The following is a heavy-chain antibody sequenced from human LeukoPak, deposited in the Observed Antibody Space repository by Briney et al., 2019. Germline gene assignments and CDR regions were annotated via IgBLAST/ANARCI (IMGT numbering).Heavy chain of an antibody. CDR1: GFTFSDYY. J-gene: IGHJ4*02. CDR2: ISSSGSTI. Sequence: GXXLRLSCAASGFTFSDYYMSWIRQAPGKGLEWVSYISSSGSTIYYADSVKGRFTISRDNAKNSLYLQMNSLRAEDTAVYYCARASLGYCSSTSCYTSEDYWGQGTLVTVSS. CDR3: ARASLGYCSSTSCYTSEDY. D-gene: IGHD2-2*02. V-gene: IGHV3-11*04.